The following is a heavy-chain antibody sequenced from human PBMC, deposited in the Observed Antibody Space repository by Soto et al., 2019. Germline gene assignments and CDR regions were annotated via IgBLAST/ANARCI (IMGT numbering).Heavy chain of an antibody. V-gene: IGHV2-5*02. D-gene: IGHD2-21*02. J-gene: IGHJ6*02. CDR2: IYWDDDK. CDR1: GFSLSTGGLG. CDR3: VHSRCGGDCLRSYSSHYYYGMDV. Sequence: QITLKESGPTLVKPTQTLTLTCTFSGFSLSTGGLGVGWIRQPPGEALEWLALIYWDDDKRYSPSLRSRLTITKDPSKNPVVLIMTNMDPVDTATYYCVHSRCGGDCLRSYSSHYYYGMDVWGQGTTVTVSS.